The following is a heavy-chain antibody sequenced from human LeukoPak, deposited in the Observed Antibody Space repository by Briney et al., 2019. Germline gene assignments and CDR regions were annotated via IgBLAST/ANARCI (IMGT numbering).Heavy chain of an antibody. V-gene: IGHV3-30*04. J-gene: IGHJ4*02. D-gene: IGHD4-17*01. CDR1: GFTFSSYA. Sequence: GGSLRLSCAASGFTFSSYAMHWVRQAPGKGLEWVAVISYDESNKYYADSVKGRFTISRDNAKNSLYLQMNSLRAEDTAVYYCARTTGDYGDYENRFDYWGQGTLVTVSS. CDR3: ARTTGDYGDYENRFDY. CDR2: ISYDESNK.